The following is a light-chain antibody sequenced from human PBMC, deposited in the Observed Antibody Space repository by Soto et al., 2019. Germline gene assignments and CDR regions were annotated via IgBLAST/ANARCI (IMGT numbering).Light chain of an antibody. CDR2: DAS. CDR1: QSVSNY. V-gene: IGKV3-11*01. J-gene: IGKJ3*01. CDR3: QQYNNWLT. Sequence: EIVLTQSPATLSLSPGERATLSCRASQSVSNYLAWYQQKPGQAPRLLIYDASNRATGIPARFSGSGSGTDFTLTISSLQSEDFAVYYCQQYNNWLTFGPGTKVDIK.